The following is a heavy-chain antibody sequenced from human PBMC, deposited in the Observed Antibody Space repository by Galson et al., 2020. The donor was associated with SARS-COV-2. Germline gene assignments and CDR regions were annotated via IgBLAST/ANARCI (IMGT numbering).Heavy chain of an antibody. Sequence: GESLKISCAASGFTFSSYGMHWVRQAPGKGLEWVAVIWYDGSNKYYADSVKGRFTISRDNSKNTLYLQMNSLRAEDTAVYYCARDCIAAAECGMDVWGQGTTVTVSS. CDR3: ARDCIAAAECGMDV. CDR1: GFTFSSYG. CDR2: IWYDGSNK. V-gene: IGHV3-33*01. D-gene: IGHD6-13*01. J-gene: IGHJ6*02.